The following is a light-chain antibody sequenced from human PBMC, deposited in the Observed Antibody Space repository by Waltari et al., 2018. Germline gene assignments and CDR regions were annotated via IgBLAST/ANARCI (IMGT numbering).Light chain of an antibody. CDR3: CSYAGSFTLI. V-gene: IGLV2-23*01. CDR1: SSDVGSYNL. Sequence: QSALTQPASVSGSPGQSITISCTGTSSDVGSYNLVSWYQEHPGKDAKLIIYEDSKRPSGVSIRFSGSKSGNTASLTISVLQAEDEADYYCCSYAGSFTLIFGGGTKLTVL. CDR2: EDS. J-gene: IGLJ2*01.